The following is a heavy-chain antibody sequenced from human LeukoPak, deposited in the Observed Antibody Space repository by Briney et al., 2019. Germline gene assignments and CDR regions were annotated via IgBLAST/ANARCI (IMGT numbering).Heavy chain of an antibody. CDR2: ISSSSSHI. D-gene: IGHD3-16*01. CDR1: GFTFSSYS. V-gene: IGHV3-21*01. Sequence: GGSLRLSCAASGFTFSSYSMNWVRQAPGKGLEWVSSISSSSSHIYYADSVKGRFTISRDNAKNSLYLQMNSLRAEDMAVYYCASPLLGGMDVWGKGTTVTVSS. J-gene: IGHJ6*04. CDR3: ASPLLGGMDV.